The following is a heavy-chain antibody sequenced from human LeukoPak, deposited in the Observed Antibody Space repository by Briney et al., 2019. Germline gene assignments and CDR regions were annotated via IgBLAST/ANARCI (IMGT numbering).Heavy chain of an antibody. Sequence: PSETLSLTCSVSGYSISSGYYWGWIRQPPGKGLEWIGSIYHSGSTYYNPSLKSRVTISVDTSKNQFSLNLSSVTAADTAVYYCARDPNYSESSGYYHFDYWAREPWPPSPQ. CDR1: GYSISSGYY. V-gene: IGHV4-38-2*02. CDR3: ARDPNYSESSGYYHFDY. CDR2: IYHSGST. J-gene: IGHJ4*02. D-gene: IGHD3-22*01.